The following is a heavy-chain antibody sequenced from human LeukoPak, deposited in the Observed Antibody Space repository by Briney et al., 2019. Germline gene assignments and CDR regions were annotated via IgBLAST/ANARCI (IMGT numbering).Heavy chain of an antibody. CDR2: ISWNSGSI. CDR3: AKGVRITMVRGAFDI. Sequence: GGSLRLSCAASGFTVSSNYMSWVRQAPGKGLEWVSGISWNSGSIAYADSVKGRFTISRDNAKNSLYLQMNSLRAEDTALYYCAKGVRITMVRGAFDIWGQGTMVTVSS. V-gene: IGHV3-9*01. J-gene: IGHJ3*02. CDR1: GFTVSSNY. D-gene: IGHD3-10*01.